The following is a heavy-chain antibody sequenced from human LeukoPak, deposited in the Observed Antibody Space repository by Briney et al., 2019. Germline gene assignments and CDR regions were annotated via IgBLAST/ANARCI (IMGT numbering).Heavy chain of an antibody. CDR3: ARIYCSSTSCYAAYYYMDV. V-gene: IGHV3-74*01. D-gene: IGHD2-2*01. CDR2: INSDGSST. Sequence: GGSLRLSCAASGFTFSSYWMHCVRQAPGKGLVCVSRINSDGSSTSYADSVKGQFTISRDNATNTLYMQMNSLRAEDTAVYYCARIYCSSTSCYAAYYYMDVWGKGTTVTVSS. CDR1: GFTFSSYW. J-gene: IGHJ6*03.